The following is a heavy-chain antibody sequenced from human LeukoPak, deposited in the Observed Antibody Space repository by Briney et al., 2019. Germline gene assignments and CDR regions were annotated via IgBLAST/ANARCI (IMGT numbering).Heavy chain of an antibody. CDR1: GFTFSSYS. CDR2: ISSDSRTI. J-gene: IGHJ3*02. V-gene: IGHV3-48*01. CDR3: VKALTDDAFDI. Sequence: PGGSLRLSCAASGFTFSSYSMNWVRQAPGKGLEWVSYISSDSRTIYYADSVKGRFTISRDNAKNTLYLQMSSLRPEDTAVYYCVKALTDDAFDIWGQGTMVTVSS.